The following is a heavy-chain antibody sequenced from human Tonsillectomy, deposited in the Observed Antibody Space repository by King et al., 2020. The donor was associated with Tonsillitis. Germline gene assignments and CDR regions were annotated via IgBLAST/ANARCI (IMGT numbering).Heavy chain of an antibody. CDR2: IWYDGSNK. D-gene: IGHD5-18*01. Sequence: VQLVESGGGVVQPGRSLRLSCAASGFTFSAYGMHWVRQAPGKGLEWVAVIWYDGSNKYYTDSVKGRFTISRDNSKNTLYLQMNSLRAEDTAVYYCARDSGGCGYGWGGDGMDVWGQGTTVTVSS. J-gene: IGHJ6*02. CDR3: ARDSGGCGYGWGGDGMDV. V-gene: IGHV3-33*01. CDR1: GFTFSAYG.